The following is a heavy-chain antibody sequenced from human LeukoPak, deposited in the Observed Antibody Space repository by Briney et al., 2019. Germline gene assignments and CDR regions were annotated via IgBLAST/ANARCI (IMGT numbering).Heavy chain of an antibody. CDR2: INPDGSTT. Sequence: GGSLRPSCAASGFTFSRNWIHWVRQAPGKGLEWVSRINPDGSTTTYADSVKGRFTISRDNAKNTVYLQMNSLRAEDTAVYYCARVLSGSWDWFDPWGQGTLVTVSS. D-gene: IGHD3-22*01. J-gene: IGHJ5*02. CDR1: GFTFSRNW. V-gene: IGHV3-74*01. CDR3: ARVLSGSWDWFDP.